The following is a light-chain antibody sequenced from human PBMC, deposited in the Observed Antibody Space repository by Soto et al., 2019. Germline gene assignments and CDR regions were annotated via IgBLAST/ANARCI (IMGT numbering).Light chain of an antibody. V-gene: IGKV3-20*01. CDR1: QSVSSN. CDR3: QQYGFSPIS. CDR2: GAS. J-gene: IGKJ5*01. Sequence: EVVLTQSPGSLSLSPGERATLSCRASQSVSSNLAWYQQKPGQAPRLLIYGASSRATGIPDRFSGSGSGPEYTLTISRLEPEDFAVYSCQQYGFSPISFGQGTRLEI.